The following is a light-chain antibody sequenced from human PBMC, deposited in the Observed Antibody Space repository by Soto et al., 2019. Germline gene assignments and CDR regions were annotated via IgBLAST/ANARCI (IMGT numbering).Light chain of an antibody. CDR2: GAT. CDR1: QGIRSD. CDR3: LQDYIYPLT. J-gene: IGKJ4*01. V-gene: IGKV1-6*01. Sequence: AIQMTQSPSSLSASVGDRVTITCRASQGIRSDLGWYQQKPGKAPNLLIYGATSLRSGVPSRFSGSGSDTDFTLTISSLQPEDFATYYCLQDYIYPLTFGGGTKVEMK.